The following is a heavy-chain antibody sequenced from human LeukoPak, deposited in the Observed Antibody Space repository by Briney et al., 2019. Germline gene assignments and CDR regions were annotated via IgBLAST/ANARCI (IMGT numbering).Heavy chain of an antibody. CDR1: GFTFSGHN. Sequence: GGSLRLSCAASGFTFSGHNMNWVRQAPGKGLEWISFVSISSGTIYYADSVNGRFRISRDNAKSSLDLEMNSLRAEDTAVYYCARAMSTFGGVRDYFDSWGQGTLVTVSS. V-gene: IGHV3-48*04. D-gene: IGHD3-16*01. J-gene: IGHJ4*02. CDR2: VSISSGTI. CDR3: ARAMSTFGGVRDYFDS.